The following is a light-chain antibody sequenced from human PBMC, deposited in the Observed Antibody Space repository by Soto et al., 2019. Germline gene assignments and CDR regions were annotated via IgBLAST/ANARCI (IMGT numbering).Light chain of an antibody. CDR2: TAS. V-gene: IGKV3-20*01. CDR1: QSVSSNY. Sequence: EIVVTQSPATLSLSPGERASLSCRASQSVSSNYLAWFQQIPGQAPRLLISTASSRATDIPDRFSGSGSGTDFTLTISRLEPEDFAVYYCHQYGSSPYTFGQGTRLEIK. J-gene: IGKJ5*01. CDR3: HQYGSSPYT.